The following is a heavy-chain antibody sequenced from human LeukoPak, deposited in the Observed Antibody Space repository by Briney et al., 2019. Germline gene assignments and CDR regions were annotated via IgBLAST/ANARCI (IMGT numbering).Heavy chain of an antibody. CDR3: VREGNELLSKNIDY. Sequence: GASVKVSCKASGFTFTGYYIHWVRQAPGQGLEWMGYINPHSGGTNSPQKFQGRVTMTTDTSISAAYMELSGLISDDTAMYYCVREGNELLSKNIDYWGQGTPVTVSS. V-gene: IGHV1-2*02. J-gene: IGHJ4*02. CDR2: INPHSGGT. D-gene: IGHD2-21*02. CDR1: GFTFTGYY.